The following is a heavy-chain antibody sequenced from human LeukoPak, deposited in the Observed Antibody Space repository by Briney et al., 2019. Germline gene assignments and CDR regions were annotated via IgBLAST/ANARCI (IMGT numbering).Heavy chain of an antibody. CDR3: ATLYSSSWYGSGNYFDY. CDR1: GYTFTSYY. J-gene: IGHJ4*02. Sequence: GASVKLSCKASGYTFTSYYMHWVRQAPGQGLEWMGIINPSGGSTSYAQKFQGRVTMTRDTPTSTVYMELSSLRSEDTAVYYCATLYSSSWYGSGNYFDYWGQGTLVTVSS. D-gene: IGHD6-13*01. CDR2: INPSGGST. V-gene: IGHV1-46*01.